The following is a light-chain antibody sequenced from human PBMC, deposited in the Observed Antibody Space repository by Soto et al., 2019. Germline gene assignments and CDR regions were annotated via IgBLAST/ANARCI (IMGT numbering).Light chain of an antibody. CDR3: QQYNNWPPIT. V-gene: IGKV3-15*01. Sequence: EIMMTQSPATLSVSPGERATLSCRASQSVSNNLAWYQQKPGQAPRLLIYYASTRATGIPARFSGSGSGTEFPLPICSLQSADFALYYCQQYNNWPPITFGQGTRLEIK. J-gene: IGKJ5*01. CDR2: YAS. CDR1: QSVSNN.